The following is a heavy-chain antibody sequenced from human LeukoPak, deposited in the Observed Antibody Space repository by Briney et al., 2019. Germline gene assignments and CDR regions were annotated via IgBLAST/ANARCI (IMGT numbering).Heavy chain of an antibody. CDR2: INSDGDST. V-gene: IGHV3-23*01. J-gene: IGHJ4*02. Sequence: GGSLRLSCTASGFTFSSYTMTWVRQAPGKGLDWVSSINSDGDSTYFAHSVKGRFTISRDNSKNTVHLLLNRLRAEDTAVYYCAQGRDGYNPFDYWGQGTLVTVSS. D-gene: IGHD5-24*01. CDR1: GFTFSSYT. CDR3: AQGRDGYNPFDY.